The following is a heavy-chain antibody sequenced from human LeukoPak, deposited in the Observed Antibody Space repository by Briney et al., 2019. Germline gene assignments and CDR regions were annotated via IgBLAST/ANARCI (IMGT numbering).Heavy chain of an antibody. Sequence: PSETLSLTCTVSGGSISSYYWSWIRQPPGKGLEWIGYIYYSGSTNYNPSLKSRVTISVDTSKNQFSLKLSSVTAADTAVYYCARQPLWFGELLGPFDYRGQGTLGPSPQ. CDR3: ARQPLWFGELLGPFDY. J-gene: IGHJ4*02. D-gene: IGHD3-10*01. CDR1: GGSISSYY. V-gene: IGHV4-59*08. CDR2: IYYSGST.